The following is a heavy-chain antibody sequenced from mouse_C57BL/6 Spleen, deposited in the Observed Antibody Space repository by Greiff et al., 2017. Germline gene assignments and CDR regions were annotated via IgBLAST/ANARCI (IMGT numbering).Heavy chain of an antibody. J-gene: IGHJ2*01. CDR2: ISSGSSTI. CDR1: GFTFSDYG. V-gene: IGHV5-17*01. CDR3: ARAVRNYFDY. D-gene: IGHD1-1*01. Sequence: EVKLVESGGGLVKPGGSLKLSCAASGFTFSDYGMHWVRQAPEKGLEWVAYISSGSSTIYYADTVKGRFTISRDNAKNTLFLQMTSLRSEDTAMYYCARAVRNYFDYWGQGTTLTVSS.